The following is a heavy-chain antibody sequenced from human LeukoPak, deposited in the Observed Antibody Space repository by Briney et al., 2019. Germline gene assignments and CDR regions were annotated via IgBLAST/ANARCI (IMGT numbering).Heavy chain of an antibody. Sequence: SETLSLACAVYGGSFSGYYWSWIRQPPGKWLEWIGEINHSGSTNYNPSLKSRVTISVDTSKNQFSLKLSSVTAADTAVYYCARETRYFDWLAILDYWGQGTLVTVSS. CDR1: GGSFSGYY. CDR3: ARETRYFDWLAILDY. J-gene: IGHJ4*02. V-gene: IGHV4-34*01. D-gene: IGHD3-9*01. CDR2: INHSGST.